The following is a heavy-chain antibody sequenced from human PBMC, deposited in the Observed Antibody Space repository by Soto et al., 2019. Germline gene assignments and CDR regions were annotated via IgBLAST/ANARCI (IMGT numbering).Heavy chain of an antibody. V-gene: IGHV3-49*04. D-gene: IGHD1-26*01. J-gene: IGHJ4*02. CDR3: TRVGKFDY. CDR2: IRSEANGGTT. Sequence: GGSLRLSCTGSGFTFADYTMSWVRQAPGKGLEWAGLIRSEANGGTTHYAASVHGGFIISRDDSRGIAFLQMNNLKSEDTAVYYCTRVGKFDYWGQGTLVTVSS. CDR1: GFTFADYT.